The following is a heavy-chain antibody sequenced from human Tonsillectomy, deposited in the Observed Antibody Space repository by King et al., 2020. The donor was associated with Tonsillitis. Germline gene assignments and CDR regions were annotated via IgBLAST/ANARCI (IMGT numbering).Heavy chain of an antibody. J-gene: IGHJ4*02. CDR1: GYTFTVYY. CDR3: ARDYRFDWLLVYFDY. V-gene: IGHV1-2*02. CDR2: INPNSGGT. D-gene: IGHD3-9*01. Sequence: QLVQSGAEVKKPGASVKVSCKASGYTFTVYYMHWVRQAPGQGLEWMGWINPNSGGTNYAQKFQGRVTMTRDTSISTAYMELSRLRSDDTAVYYCARDYRFDWLLVYFDYWGQGTLVTVSS.